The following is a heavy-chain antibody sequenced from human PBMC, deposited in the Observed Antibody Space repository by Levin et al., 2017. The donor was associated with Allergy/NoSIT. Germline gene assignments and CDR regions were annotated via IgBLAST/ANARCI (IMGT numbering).Heavy chain of an antibody. Sequence: GGSLRLSCAASGFTFSNYAILWVRQAPGTGLEWVAVISYDGSIKYYADSVKGRFTISRDNSKNTLYLQMNSLRAEDTAVYYCVRVGSGYYWQAPDYWGQGTLVTVSS. D-gene: IGHD3-22*01. J-gene: IGHJ4*02. CDR3: VRVGSGYYWQAPDY. CDR2: ISYDGSIK. V-gene: IGHV3-30-3*01. CDR1: GFTFSNYA.